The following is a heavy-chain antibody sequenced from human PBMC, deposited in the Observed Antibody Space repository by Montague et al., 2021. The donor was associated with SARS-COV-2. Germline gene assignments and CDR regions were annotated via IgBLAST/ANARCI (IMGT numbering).Heavy chain of an antibody. D-gene: IGHD3-16*02. CDR2: ISYDGSNK. Sequence: SLRLSCGAFGFTFSSYAMHRVRQAPGKGLEWVAVISYDGSNKYYXDSXKGRFTISRDNSKNTLYLQMNSLRAEDTAVYYCARSARGGYRGAFDIWGQGTMVTVSS. CDR1: GFTFSSYA. V-gene: IGHV3-30-3*01. CDR3: ARSARGGYRGAFDI. J-gene: IGHJ3*02.